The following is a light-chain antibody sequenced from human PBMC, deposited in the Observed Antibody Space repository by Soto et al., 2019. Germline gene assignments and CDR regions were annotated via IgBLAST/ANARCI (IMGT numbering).Light chain of an antibody. CDR1: QDISNY. CDR3: QQYDTLPIS. J-gene: IGKJ4*01. CDR2: DAS. Sequence: DIQMTQSPSSLSASVGDRVTITCQASQDISNYLNWYQQKPGKAPKLLIYDASHLETGVPSRFSGSGSGTDFSFTISCLQPEDIATSYCQQYDTLPISFGGGTKVEIK. V-gene: IGKV1-33*01.